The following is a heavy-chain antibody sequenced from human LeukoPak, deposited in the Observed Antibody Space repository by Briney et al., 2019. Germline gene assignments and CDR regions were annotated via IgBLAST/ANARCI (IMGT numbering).Heavy chain of an antibody. J-gene: IGHJ4*02. CDR3: ARGLWSGYNYFDY. CDR2: IYLGDSDT. CDR1: GYSFTSYW. V-gene: IGHV5-51*01. Sequence: GESLKISCKGSGYSFTSYWIGWVRQMPGKSLEWMGIIYLGDSDTRYSPSFQGQVTISADKSISTAYLQWNSLKASDTAIYYCARGLWSGYNYFDYWGQGTLVTVSS. D-gene: IGHD3-3*01.